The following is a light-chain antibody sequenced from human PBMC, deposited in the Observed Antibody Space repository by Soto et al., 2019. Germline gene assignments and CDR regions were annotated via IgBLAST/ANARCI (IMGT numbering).Light chain of an antibody. J-gene: IGKJ1*01. Sequence: DIQMTQSPSSLSSSVGDRVTITCRASQSISKYLNWYQHKPGKAPKVLIYGASTLQSGVPSRFSGSGSGTVFTLTISSLQPEDFATYFCQQSYSSSWTFGPGTKVDIK. CDR2: GAS. V-gene: IGKV1-39*01. CDR3: QQSYSSSWT. CDR1: QSISKY.